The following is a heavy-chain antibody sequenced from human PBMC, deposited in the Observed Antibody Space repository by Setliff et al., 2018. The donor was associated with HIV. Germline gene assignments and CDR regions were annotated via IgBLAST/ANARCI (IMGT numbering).Heavy chain of an antibody. V-gene: IGHV4-4*02. Sequence: SETLSLTCTVAGGSITTNNWWSWVRQSPGKGLEWIGEIFHSGITHYNPSLESRATISVDTSMNYLSLNLTSVTAADTAVYFCARDMMRWLVMVPGATRGYFDAWGQGALVTVS. D-gene: IGHD3-16*01. CDR3: ARDMMRWLVMVPGATRGYFDA. CDR1: GGSITTNNW. J-gene: IGHJ4*02. CDR2: IFHSGIT.